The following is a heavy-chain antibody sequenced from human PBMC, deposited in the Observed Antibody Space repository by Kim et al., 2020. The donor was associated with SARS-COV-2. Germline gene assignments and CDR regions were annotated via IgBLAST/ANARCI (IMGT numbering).Heavy chain of an antibody. J-gene: IGHJ5*02. D-gene: IGHD3-22*01. V-gene: IGHV1-8*01. Sequence: ASVKVSCKASGYSFTSHDLNWVRQATGQGLEWMGWMNPNIGNTAYAQKFQGRVTMTMDTSISTAYMELSSLTSEDTAVYYCVRMTSYYDSSGYFWDPWGQGTLVTVSS. CDR3: VRMTSYYDSSGYFWDP. CDR2: MNPNIGNT. CDR1: GYSFTSHD.